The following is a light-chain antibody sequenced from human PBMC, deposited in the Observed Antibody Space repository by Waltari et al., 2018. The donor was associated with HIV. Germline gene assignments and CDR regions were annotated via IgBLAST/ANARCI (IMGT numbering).Light chain of an antibody. CDR1: FGAVSSGTY. J-gene: IGLJ3*02. CDR2: SSK. V-gene: IGLV8-61*01. Sequence: QTVVTQEPSLSVSPGGTVTLTCGLIFGAVSSGTYPSWYQQTPGQPPRALIYSSKTRSSGVPDRFSGSILGDKAALTITGAQADDESDYYCSLYLDSGVSVFGGGTRLSV. CDR3: SLYLDSGVSV.